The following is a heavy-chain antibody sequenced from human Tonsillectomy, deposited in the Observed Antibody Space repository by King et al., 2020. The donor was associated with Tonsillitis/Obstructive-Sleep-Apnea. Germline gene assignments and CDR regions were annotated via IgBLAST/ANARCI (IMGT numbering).Heavy chain of an antibody. CDR2: IYHSGTT. CDR1: GGSISSSNW. D-gene: IGHD2-2*01. Sequence: VQLQESGPGLVKPSGTLSLTCAVSGGSISSSNWWSWVRQPPGKGLEWIGEIYHSGTTNYDTSLKSRVTISVDKSKNQLSLKLRSVTAADTAVYFCARGNCNSTSCMNSLDYWGQGTLVTVSS. J-gene: IGHJ4*02. CDR3: ARGNCNSTSCMNSLDY. V-gene: IGHV4-4*02.